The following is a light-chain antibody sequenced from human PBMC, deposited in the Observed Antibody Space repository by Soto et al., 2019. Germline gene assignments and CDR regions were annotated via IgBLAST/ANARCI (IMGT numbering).Light chain of an antibody. Sequence: EVVLTQSPGTLSLSPGESATLSCRASQSVSSIYLAWYQQKPGQAPRLLIYGASNRATGIPDRFSGSGSGTDCTLTISRLEPEDFAVYYCQQYGSGFTFGPGTRVDIK. CDR1: QSVSSIY. J-gene: IGKJ3*01. V-gene: IGKV3-20*01. CDR2: GAS. CDR3: QQYGSGFT.